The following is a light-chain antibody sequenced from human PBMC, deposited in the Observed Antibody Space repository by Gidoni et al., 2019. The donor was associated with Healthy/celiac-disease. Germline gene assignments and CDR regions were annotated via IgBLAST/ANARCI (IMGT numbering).Light chain of an antibody. CDR3: QQRSNWPCT. J-gene: IGKJ1*01. CDR1: QSVSSY. V-gene: IGKV3-11*01. Sequence: IVLTQSPATLSLSPGERATLSCRASQSVSSYLAWYQQKPGQAPRLLIYDASNRATGIPARFSGSGSGTDFTLTISSLEPEDFAVYYCQQRSNWPCTFGQETKVEIK. CDR2: DAS.